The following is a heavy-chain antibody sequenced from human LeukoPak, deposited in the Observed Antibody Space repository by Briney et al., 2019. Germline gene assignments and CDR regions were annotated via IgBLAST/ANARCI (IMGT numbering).Heavy chain of an antibody. CDR1: GYSVSSGYY. V-gene: IGHV4-38-2*02. CDR3: ARGRAITAADSG. J-gene: IGHJ4*02. D-gene: IGHD6-13*01. Sequence: SETLSLTCTVSGYSVSSGYYWGWIRQPPGKGLEWIGSIYHSGSTYYNPSLKSQVTISVDTSKNQFSLKLSSVTAADTAVYYCARGRAITAADSGWGQGTLVTVSS. CDR2: IYHSGST.